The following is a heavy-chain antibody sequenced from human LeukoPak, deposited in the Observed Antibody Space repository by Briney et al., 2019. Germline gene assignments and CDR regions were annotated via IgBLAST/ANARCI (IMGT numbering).Heavy chain of an antibody. CDR2: ISAYNGNT. V-gene: IGHV1-18*01. D-gene: IGHD5-18*01. J-gene: IGHJ4*02. CDR3: TRDLGVDTTMIFFDY. CDR1: GYTFTSFG. Sequence: GASVKVSCKASGYTFTSFGISWVRQAPGQGLEWMGWISAYNGNTNYAQKLQGRVTMTTDTSTSTAYMEIRSLRSGDTAVYYCTRDLGVDTTMIFFDYWGQGSLVTVSS.